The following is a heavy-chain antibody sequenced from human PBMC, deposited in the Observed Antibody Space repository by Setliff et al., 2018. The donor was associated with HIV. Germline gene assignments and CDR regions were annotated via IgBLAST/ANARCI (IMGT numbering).Heavy chain of an antibody. CDR1: GYSFTSNW. Sequence: PGESLKISCKGSGYSFTSNWIGWVRQMPGKGLEWMGIIHPVDSDTRYSPSFQGQVTISVDKSINTAYLQWNSLKASDTAMYYCASSGSGSYINWFGPWGQGTLVTVSS. J-gene: IGHJ5*02. CDR2: IHPVDSDT. V-gene: IGHV5-51*01. D-gene: IGHD3-10*01. CDR3: ASSGSGSYINWFGP.